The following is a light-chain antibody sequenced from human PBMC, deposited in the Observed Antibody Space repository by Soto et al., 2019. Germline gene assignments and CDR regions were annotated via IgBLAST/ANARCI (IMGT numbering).Light chain of an antibody. J-gene: IGLJ3*02. Sequence: QSALTQPASVSGSPGQSITISCTGTSSDVGGYNYVSWYQQYPGKAPKLMIYEVSNRPSGISNRFSGSKSANTASLTISGLQAEDEADYYCSSYTSSSTWVFGGGTKLTVL. CDR2: EVS. CDR3: SSYTSSSTWV. V-gene: IGLV2-14*01. CDR1: SSDVGGYNY.